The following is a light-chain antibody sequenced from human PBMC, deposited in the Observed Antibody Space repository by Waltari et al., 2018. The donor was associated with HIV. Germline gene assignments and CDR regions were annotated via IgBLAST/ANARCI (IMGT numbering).Light chain of an antibody. J-gene: IGLJ1*01. V-gene: IGLV2-8*01. CDR1: SRDIGTYTY. Sequence: QPALTQPPSASGSPGQSVTISCTGTSRDIGTYTYVSWYQQHPGRAPNLLIYEVNKRPSGDPDRFSGSKSANTASLTVSGLQVADEADYYCSSYAGNNNYVFGTGTRVTVL. CDR3: SSYAGNNNYV. CDR2: EVN.